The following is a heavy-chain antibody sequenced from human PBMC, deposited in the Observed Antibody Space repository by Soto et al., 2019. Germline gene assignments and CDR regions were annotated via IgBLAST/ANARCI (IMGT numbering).Heavy chain of an antibody. CDR3: ARGAVVTGTTGVDY. Sequence: SETLSLTCAVYGGPFSGYYWSWIRQPPGKGLEWIGEINHSGSTNYNPSLKSRVTISVDTSKNQFSLKLSSVTAADTAVYYCARGAVVTGTTGVDYWGQGTLVTVSS. D-gene: IGHD1-20*01. CDR2: INHSGST. CDR1: GGPFSGYY. V-gene: IGHV4-34*01. J-gene: IGHJ4*02.